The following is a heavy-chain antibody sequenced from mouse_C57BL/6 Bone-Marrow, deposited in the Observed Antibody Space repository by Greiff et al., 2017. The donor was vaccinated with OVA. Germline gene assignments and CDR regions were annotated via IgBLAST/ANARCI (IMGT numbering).Heavy chain of an antibody. V-gene: IGHV1-50*01. CDR2: IDPSDSYT. Sequence: QVQLQQPGAELVKPGASVKLSCKASGYTFTSYWMQWVKQRPGQGLEWIGEIDPSDSYTNYNQKFKGKATLTVVTSSSTASMQLSSLTSEDSAVYYCARATTAYYVDYWGQGTTLTVAS. CDR3: ARATTAYYVDY. CDR1: GYTFTSYW. J-gene: IGHJ2*01. D-gene: IGHD1-2*01.